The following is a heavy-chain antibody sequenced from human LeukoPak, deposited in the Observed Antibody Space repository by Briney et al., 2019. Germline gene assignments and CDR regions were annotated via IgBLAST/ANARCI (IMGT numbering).Heavy chain of an antibody. CDR2: IRQDGDGR. Sequence: PGGSLRLSCAASGFAFSSYVMHWARQAPGEGLEWVAVIRQDGDGRFYGNSVKGRFTISRDNSRNALYLEMDSLRVEDTARYFCATEVYTSGHAGALGFDPWGQGTLVTVSA. CDR3: ATEVYTSGHAGALGFDP. J-gene: IGHJ5*02. CDR1: GFAFSSYV. V-gene: IGHV3-30*03. D-gene: IGHD3-22*01.